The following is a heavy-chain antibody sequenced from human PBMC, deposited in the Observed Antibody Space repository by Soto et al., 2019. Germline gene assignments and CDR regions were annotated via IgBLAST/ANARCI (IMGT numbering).Heavy chain of an antibody. D-gene: IGHD3-10*01. V-gene: IGHV4-61*01. CDR1: GGSISGSSYY. J-gene: IGHJ4*02. CDR3: EREGRRISMVRGFDS. CDR2: TYFTGTT. Sequence: QVQLQESGPGLMKPSETLSLTCTVSGGSISGSSYYWTWIRQPPGKGLEWIGYTYFTGTTDYNPSVKSRVTRSADPSKNQFSLTLTSVTAADTAVDYCEREGRRISMVRGFDSWGQGIVVTVSS.